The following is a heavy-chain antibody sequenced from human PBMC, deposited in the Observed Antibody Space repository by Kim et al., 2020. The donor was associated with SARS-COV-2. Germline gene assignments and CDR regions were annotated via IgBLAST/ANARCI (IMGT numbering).Heavy chain of an antibody. J-gene: IGHJ4*02. CDR3: ARDRFTYGSGSSFDY. V-gene: IGHV3-30*04. Sequence: DPVKGRFTISRDNSKNTLYLQMNSLRAEDTAVYYCARDRFTYGSGSSFDYWGQGTLVTVSS. D-gene: IGHD3-10*01.